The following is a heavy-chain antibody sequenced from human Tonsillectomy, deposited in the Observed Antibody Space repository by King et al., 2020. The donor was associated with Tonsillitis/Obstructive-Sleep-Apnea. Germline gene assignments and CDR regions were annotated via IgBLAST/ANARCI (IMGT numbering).Heavy chain of an antibody. V-gene: IGHV2-5*02. J-gene: IGHJ6*03. CDR1: GFSLYTSGVG. Sequence: LTLKESGPTLVKPTQTLTLTCTFSGFSLYTSGVGVAWIRQPPGKALEWLALIYWDDDKRYSPSLKSRLTITKDPSKNQVVLTMTNMDPVDTATYYCARQPYSGTYYDPYFYMDVWGRGTTVTVSS. CDR2: IYWDDDK. D-gene: IGHD1-26*01. CDR3: ARQPYSGTYYDPYFYMDV.